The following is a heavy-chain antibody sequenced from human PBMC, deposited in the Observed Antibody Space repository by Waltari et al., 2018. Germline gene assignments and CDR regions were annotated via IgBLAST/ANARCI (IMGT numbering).Heavy chain of an antibody. Sequence: QVQLQQWGAGLLKPSETLSLTCAVYGGSFSGYYWSWIRQPPGKGLAWIGEINHSGSTDDNPSLKSRVTISVDTSKNQFSLKLSSVTAADTAVYYCARPLRPGAFDIWGQGTMVTVSS. CDR2: INHSGST. V-gene: IGHV4-34*01. D-gene: IGHD7-27*01. CDR3: ARPLRPGAFDI. CDR1: GGSFSGYY. J-gene: IGHJ3*02.